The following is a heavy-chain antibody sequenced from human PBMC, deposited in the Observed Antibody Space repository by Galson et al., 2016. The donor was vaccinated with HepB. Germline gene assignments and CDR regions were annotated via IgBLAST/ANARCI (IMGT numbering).Heavy chain of an antibody. Sequence: SLRLSCAASGFTFSSNWMSWVRQAPGKGLEWVANIKQDGTEKYYVDSVKGRFTISRDNAESTLYLQMNSLRVDDTALYYCATGWGFDFWGQGTQVTVSS. D-gene: IGHD3-16*01. V-gene: IGHV3-7*05. CDR2: IKQDGTEK. CDR3: ATGWGFDF. CDR1: GFTFSSNW. J-gene: IGHJ4*02.